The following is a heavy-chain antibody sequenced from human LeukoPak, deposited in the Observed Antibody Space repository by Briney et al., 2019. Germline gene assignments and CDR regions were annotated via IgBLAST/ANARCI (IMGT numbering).Heavy chain of an antibody. CDR2: IGTAGDT. CDR1: GFTFSSYD. D-gene: IGHD5-18*01. V-gene: IGHV3-13*01. J-gene: IGHJ6*03. Sequence: GGSLRLSCAASGFTFSSYDMHWVRQATGKGLEWVSAIGTAGDTYYPGSVKGRFTISRENAKNSLYLQMNSLRAGDTDVYYCARAGYSYGSYYMDVWGKGTTVTVSS. CDR3: ARAGYSYGSYYMDV.